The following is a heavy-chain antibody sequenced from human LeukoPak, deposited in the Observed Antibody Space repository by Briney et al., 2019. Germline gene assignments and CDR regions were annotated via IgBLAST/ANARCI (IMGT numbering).Heavy chain of an antibody. CDR1: RFTFSSYG. J-gene: IGHJ4*02. D-gene: IGHD3-10*01. CDR3: AKDWSMVVRGVDY. V-gene: IGHV3-30*02. Sequence: GGSLRLSCAASRFTFSSYGMHWVRQAPGKGLEWVAYIQYDGSNEQCADSVKGRFSISRDSSKNILYLQMNSLRAEDTAVYYCAKDWSMVVRGVDYWGQGTLVTVSS. CDR2: IQYDGSNE.